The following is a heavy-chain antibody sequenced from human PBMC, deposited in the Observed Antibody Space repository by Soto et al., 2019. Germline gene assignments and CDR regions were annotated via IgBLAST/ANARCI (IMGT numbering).Heavy chain of an antibody. CDR2: ISGSGGAT. CDR1: GFTFSTYA. D-gene: IGHD1-1*01. CDR3: TRGPRSTSTGTGAF. Sequence: PGGSLRLSCTASGFTFSTYAMTWVRQAPGKGLEWVSSISGSGGATYYADSVKGRFTISRDDSKNTLFLQMDSLRAEDTALYYCTRGPRSTSTGTGAFWGQGTLVTVSS. J-gene: IGHJ4*02. V-gene: IGHV3-23*01.